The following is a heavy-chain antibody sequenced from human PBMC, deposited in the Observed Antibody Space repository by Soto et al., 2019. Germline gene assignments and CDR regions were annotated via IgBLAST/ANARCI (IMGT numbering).Heavy chain of an antibody. CDR3: ARSGYFDY. Sequence: GGSLRLSCAASGFTFSTYSMNWVRQAPGKGLEWVSYISSTGNTIYYPDSVKGRFTISRDTAKKSLYLQMNSLRAEDTAVYYCARSGYFDYWGQGTLVTSPQ. CDR1: GFTFSTYS. D-gene: IGHD2-8*02. J-gene: IGHJ4*02. CDR2: ISSTGNTI. V-gene: IGHV3-48*01.